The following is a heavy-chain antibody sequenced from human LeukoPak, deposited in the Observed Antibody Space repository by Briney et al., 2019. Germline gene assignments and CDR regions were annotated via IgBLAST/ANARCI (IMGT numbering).Heavy chain of an antibody. D-gene: IGHD3-10*01. J-gene: IGHJ4*02. V-gene: IGHV4-30-4*01. CDR3: ARGPYGSGSYY. Sequence: SETLSLTCTVSGGSISSGDYYWSWIRQPPGKGLEWIGYIYYSGTTYYNPSLKSRVTISVDTSKNQFSLKLTSVTAADTAVYYCARGPYGSGSYYWGQGTLVTVSS. CDR2: IYYSGTT. CDR1: GGSISSGDYY.